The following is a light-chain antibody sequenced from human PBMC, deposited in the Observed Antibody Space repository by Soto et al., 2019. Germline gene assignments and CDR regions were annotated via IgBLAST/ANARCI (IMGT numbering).Light chain of an antibody. Sequence: EIVLTQSPGTLSLSPGERATLSCRASQSVSSSYLAWYQQKPGQAPRLLIYGASSRATGIPDRFSGSGSGTDFTLIISRLEPEDFAVDYCQQYGSSPPYTLGQGTKLEIK. CDR1: QSVSSSY. V-gene: IGKV3-20*01. CDR3: QQYGSSPPYT. J-gene: IGKJ2*01. CDR2: GAS.